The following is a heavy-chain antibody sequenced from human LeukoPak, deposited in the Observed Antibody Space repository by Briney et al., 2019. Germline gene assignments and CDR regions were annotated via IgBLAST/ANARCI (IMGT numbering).Heavy chain of an antibody. V-gene: IGHV3-23*01. Sequence: GGSLRLSCAASGFTFSSSAMSWVRQAPGKGLEWVSAISNNGGYTYYADSVQGRFTISRDNSKSTLCLQMNSLRAEDTAVYYCAKGGKWDVTPFDYWGQGTLVTVSS. CDR1: GFTFSSSA. J-gene: IGHJ4*02. D-gene: IGHD1-26*01. CDR2: ISNNGGYT. CDR3: AKGGKWDVTPFDY.